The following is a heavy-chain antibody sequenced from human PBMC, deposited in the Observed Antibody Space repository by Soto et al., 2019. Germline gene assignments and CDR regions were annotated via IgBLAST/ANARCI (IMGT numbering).Heavy chain of an antibody. CDR3: ARAGVAAFDH. CDR2: ISSSSGHI. V-gene: IGHV3-21*01. CDR1: GFTFSTYS. J-gene: IGHJ4*02. Sequence: GGSLRLSCVTSGFTFSTYSMKWVRQAPGRGLEWVSSISSSSGHIYFADSVKGRFTISRDNAKNSMYLHMDSLRAEDTAVYYCARAGVAAFDHWGQGTLVTVSS. D-gene: IGHD6-13*01.